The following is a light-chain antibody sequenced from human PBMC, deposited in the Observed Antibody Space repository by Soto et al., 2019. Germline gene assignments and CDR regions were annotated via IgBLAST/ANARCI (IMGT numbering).Light chain of an antibody. J-gene: IGKJ1*01. CDR3: QQYNTYWT. V-gene: IGKV1-5*03. Sequence: DIQMTQPPSTLSASVGDRVTITCRASESISSWLAWYQQKPGKVPKLLIYKASSLESGVPSRFSGSGSGTEFTLTISSLQPDDFATYYCQQYNTYWTFGQGTKVEIK. CDR1: ESISSW. CDR2: KAS.